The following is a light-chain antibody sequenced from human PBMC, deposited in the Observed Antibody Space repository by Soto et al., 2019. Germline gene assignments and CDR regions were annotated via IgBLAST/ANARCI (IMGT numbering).Light chain of an antibody. CDR1: QPVSSNF. CDR2: GVS. CDR3: QQYGSSPPT. V-gene: IGKV3-20*01. Sequence: ELVLTQSPGTLSLSPVESATLSCRASQPVSSNFLAWYQQKPGQAPRLLIYGVSSRASGIPDRFSGSGSGTDFTLTISRLEPEDFAVYYCQQYGSSPPTFGQGTKVDI. J-gene: IGKJ1*01.